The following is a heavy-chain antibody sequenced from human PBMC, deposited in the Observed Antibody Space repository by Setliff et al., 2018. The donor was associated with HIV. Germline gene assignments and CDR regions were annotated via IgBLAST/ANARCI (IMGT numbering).Heavy chain of an antibody. CDR3: AKGGYGGSYYVAGY. D-gene: IGHD1-26*01. J-gene: IGHJ4*02. CDR1: GFTFSNYA. CDR2: VGAVGSPT. Sequence: PGGSLRLSCAASGFTFSNYAMGWVRQGPGKGLEWVSTVGAVGSPTHYAESVRGRFTISKDNSQNALYLQMNSLTDEDTAVYYCAKGGYGGSYYVAGYWGQGTLVTVSS. V-gene: IGHV3-23*01.